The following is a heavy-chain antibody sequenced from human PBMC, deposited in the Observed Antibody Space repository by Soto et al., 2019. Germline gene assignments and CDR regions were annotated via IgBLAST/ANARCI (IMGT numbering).Heavy chain of an antibody. CDR1: GFTFSSCI. V-gene: IGHV3-21*01. D-gene: IGHD3-16*01. J-gene: IGHJ4*02. CDR2: ISSSSSYI. CDR3: ARDRLIGGRSNGPTYFDY. Sequence: EVQLVESGGGLVKPGESLRLSCAASGFTFSSCIINWVRQAPGKGLEWVSSISSSSSYIYYADSVKGRFTTSRDNAKTSLYLQMNSLRAEDTAVYYWARDRLIGGRSNGPTYFDYWGQGTLVTVSS.